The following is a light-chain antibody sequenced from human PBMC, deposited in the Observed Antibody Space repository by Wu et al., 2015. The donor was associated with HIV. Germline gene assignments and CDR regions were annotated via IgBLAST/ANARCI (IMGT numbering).Light chain of an antibody. V-gene: IGKV3-20*01. CDR3: QQYGNSLWT. J-gene: IGKJ1*01. Sequence: IVLTQSPGTLSLSPGERATLSCRASQSVTSSYLAWHQHKPGQAPRLLIYGASTRAPGISDRFSGSGSGTDFTLTISRLEPEDFAVYYCQQYGNSLWTFGQGTKVEIK. CDR2: GAS. CDR1: QSVTSSY.